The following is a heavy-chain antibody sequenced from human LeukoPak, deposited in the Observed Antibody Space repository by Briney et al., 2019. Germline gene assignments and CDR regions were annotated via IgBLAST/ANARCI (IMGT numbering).Heavy chain of an antibody. Sequence: EGSLRLSCVASGFTLSTFGMNWVRQAPGKGLEWVSYIGSGSSPIYYADSVKGRFTMSRDNAKNSLYLQMNSLRDEDAAVYYCARASPSGYDYWGQGTLVTVSS. CDR1: GFTLSTFG. CDR3: ARASPSGYDY. V-gene: IGHV3-48*02. CDR2: IGSGSSPI. D-gene: IGHD3-22*01. J-gene: IGHJ4*02.